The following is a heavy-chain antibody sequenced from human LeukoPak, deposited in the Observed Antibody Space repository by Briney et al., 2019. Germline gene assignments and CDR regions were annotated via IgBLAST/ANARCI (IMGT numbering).Heavy chain of an antibody. D-gene: IGHD2-2*03. V-gene: IGHV1-69*13. CDR2: IIPIFGTA. J-gene: IGHJ4*02. CDR1: GYTFTNYA. Sequence: SVKVSCKASGYTFTNYAINWVRQAPGQGLEWMGGIIPIFGTANYAQKFQGRVTTTADESTSTAYMELSSLRSEDTAVYYRASGGYCSSTSCFVLFDYWGQGTLVTVSS. CDR3: ASGGYCSSTSCFVLFDY.